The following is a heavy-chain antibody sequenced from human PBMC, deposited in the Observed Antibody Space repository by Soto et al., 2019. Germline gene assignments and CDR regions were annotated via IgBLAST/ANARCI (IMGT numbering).Heavy chain of an antibody. D-gene: IGHD2-15*01. J-gene: IGHJ5*02. CDR1: GGSISSGGYY. V-gene: IGHV4-31*03. Sequence: QVQLQESGPGLVKPSQTLSLTCTVSGGSISSGGYYWSWIRQHPGKGLEWIGDIYYSGSTYYNPSLRSRVTISVDTSKNQFSLKLSSVTAADTAVYYCARVPSGYCSGGSCYSGGFDPWGQGGLVTVS. CDR2: IYYSGST. CDR3: ARVPSGYCSGGSCYSGGFDP.